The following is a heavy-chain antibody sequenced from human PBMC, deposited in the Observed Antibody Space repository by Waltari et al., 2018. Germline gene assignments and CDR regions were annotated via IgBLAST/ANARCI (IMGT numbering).Heavy chain of an antibody. CDR2: ITGSGGST. V-gene: IGHV3-23*01. Sequence: EVQLLESGGGLVQPGGSLRLPCAASGFTFSSYAMSWVRQAPGKGPEWVSLITGSGGSTYYADSVKGRFTISRDNSKNTMYLQMNSLRAEDTAVYYCVKDRWAAAAFDYWGQGTLVTVSS. CDR3: VKDRWAAAAFDY. J-gene: IGHJ4*02. CDR1: GFTFSSYA. D-gene: IGHD6-13*01.